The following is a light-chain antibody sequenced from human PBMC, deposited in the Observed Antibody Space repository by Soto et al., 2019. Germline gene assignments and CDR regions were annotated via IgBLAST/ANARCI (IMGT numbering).Light chain of an antibody. CDR1: QSISSW. Sequence: DIKMTQSPSTLSASIGDRVTITCRASQSISSWLACDQQKPGKGPNLLIYKGTTLQGGVPSRFSGSGSGTEFSLTISSLQPDDLATYYCHQYNSYPPTFGPGNKVDIK. V-gene: IGKV1-5*03. CDR3: HQYNSYPPT. J-gene: IGKJ3*01. CDR2: KGT.